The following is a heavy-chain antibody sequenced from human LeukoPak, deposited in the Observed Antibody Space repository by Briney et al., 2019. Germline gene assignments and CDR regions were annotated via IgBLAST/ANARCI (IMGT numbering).Heavy chain of an antibody. Sequence: PGGSLRLSCAASGFTVSSNYMSWVRQAPGKGLEWVSVIYSGGSTYYADSVKGRFTISRHNSKNTLYLQMNSLRAEDTAVYYCARAFTYYYDSSGYYYDYWGQGTLVTVSS. J-gene: IGHJ4*02. D-gene: IGHD3-22*01. CDR3: ARAFTYYYDSSGYYYDY. CDR1: GFTVSSNY. CDR2: IYSGGST. V-gene: IGHV3-53*04.